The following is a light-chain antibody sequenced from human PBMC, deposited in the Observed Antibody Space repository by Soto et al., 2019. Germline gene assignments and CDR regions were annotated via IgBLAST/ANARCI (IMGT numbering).Light chain of an antibody. CDR3: QQYNNWPLT. J-gene: IGKJ4*01. CDR1: QFVSSD. CDR2: GAS. V-gene: IGKV3-15*01. Sequence: EIVTTQSPATLSVSPGERATLSCRASQFVSSDLAWYQQKPGQAPRLLIYGASIRATGIPGRFSGSGSGTAFTLTISSLQSEDFAVYYCQQYNNWPLTFGGGTKVDIK.